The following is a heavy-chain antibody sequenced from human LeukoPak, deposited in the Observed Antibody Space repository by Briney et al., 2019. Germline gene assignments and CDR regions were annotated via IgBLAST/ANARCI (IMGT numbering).Heavy chain of an antibody. Sequence: PGGSLRLSCAASGFTVSNNYMSWVRQVPGKGLEWVSVIYSGGSTYYADSVKGRFTISRDNSKNTLYLQMNSLRAEDTAVYYCAKVELGYCSGGSCYTTDYWGQGTLVTVSS. V-gene: IGHV3-66*01. CDR2: IYSGGST. CDR1: GFTVSNNY. J-gene: IGHJ4*02. D-gene: IGHD2-15*01. CDR3: AKVELGYCSGGSCYTTDY.